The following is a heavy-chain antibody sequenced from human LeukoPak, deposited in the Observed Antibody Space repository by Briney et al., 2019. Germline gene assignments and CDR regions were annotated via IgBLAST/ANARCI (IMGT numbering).Heavy chain of an antibody. D-gene: IGHD3-3*02. V-gene: IGHV1-18*01. CDR3: ARDPDYYHPFDI. Sequence: ASVKVSCKASGYTFTSYGISWVRQAPGQGLEWMGWIRAYNGNTKYAQKLQGRVTMTTDTSTSTAYMELRSLRSDDTAVYYCARDPDYYHPFDIWGQGTMVTVSS. J-gene: IGHJ3*02. CDR1: GYTFTSYG. CDR2: IRAYNGNT.